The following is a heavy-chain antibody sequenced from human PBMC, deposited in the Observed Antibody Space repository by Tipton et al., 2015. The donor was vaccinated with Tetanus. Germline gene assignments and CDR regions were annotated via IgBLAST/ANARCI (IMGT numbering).Heavy chain of an antibody. CDR2: ISGSGGST. CDR1: GFTFSSYA. J-gene: IGHJ6*02. CDR3: AKATPPNYDFWSGYAYGMDV. V-gene: IGHV3-23*01. Sequence: GSLRLSCAASGFTFSSYAMSWVRQAPGKGLEWVSAISGSGGSTYYADSVKGRFTSSRDNSKNTLYLQMNSLRAEDTAVYYCAKATPPNYDFWSGYAYGMDVWGQGTTVTVSS. D-gene: IGHD3-3*01.